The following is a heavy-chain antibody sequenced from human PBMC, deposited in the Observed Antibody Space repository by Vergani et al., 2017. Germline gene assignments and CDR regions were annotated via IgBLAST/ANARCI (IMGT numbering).Heavy chain of an antibody. Sequence: QVQLQQWGAGLLKPSETLSLTCAVYGGSFSGYYWSWIRQPPGKGLEWIGEINHSGSTNYNPSLKSRVTISVDTSKNQFSLKLSSVTAADTAVYYCARGLRRAFDIWGQGTMVTVSS. J-gene: IGHJ3*02. V-gene: IGHV4-34*01. CDR3: ARGLRRAFDI. CDR1: GGSFSGYY. CDR2: INHSGST.